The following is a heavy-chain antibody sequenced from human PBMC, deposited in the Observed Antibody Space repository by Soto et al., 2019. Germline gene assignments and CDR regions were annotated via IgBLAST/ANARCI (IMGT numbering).Heavy chain of an antibody. J-gene: IGHJ3*02. CDR1: GGSISSYY. CDR3: ARNGGWNDAFDI. V-gene: IGHV4-59*01. D-gene: IGHD1-1*01. CDR2: IYSSGST. Sequence: SETLSLTCTVSGGSISSYYWSWIRQPPGKGLEWIGYIYSSGSTNYNPSLKGRVTIPVDTSKNQFSLRLSSVTAVDTAVYYCARNGGWNDAFDIWGQGTTVPVSS.